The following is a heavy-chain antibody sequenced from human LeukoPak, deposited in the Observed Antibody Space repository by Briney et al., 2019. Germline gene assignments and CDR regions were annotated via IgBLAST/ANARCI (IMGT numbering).Heavy chain of an antibody. CDR3: ARAIKSYCGGDGYSGWFGP. CDR2: INPSGGST. Sequence: ASVKVSFKASGYTFTSNHIHWERQAPGQGLEWMGVINPSGGSTSNAKNCQGRLIITRDRITKTVYLELSRVRSKDTAVYYCARAIKSYCGGDGYSGWFGPWGQGTLVTVSS. CDR1: GYTFTSNH. D-gene: IGHD2-21*01. V-gene: IGHV1-46*03. J-gene: IGHJ5*02.